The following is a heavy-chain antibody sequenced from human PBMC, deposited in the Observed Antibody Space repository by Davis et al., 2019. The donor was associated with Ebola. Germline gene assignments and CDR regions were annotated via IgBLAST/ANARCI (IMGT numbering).Heavy chain of an antibody. CDR3: TTMDLDY. J-gene: IGHJ4*02. Sequence: GESLKISCAASGFTFSSNWMHWVRQAPGKELVWVSRIRGDGNSAVYADSVKGRFTISRDNAKNTLYLQMSSLRVEDTALYYCTTMDLDYWGQGTLVTVSS. D-gene: IGHD5-24*01. CDR1: GFTFSSNW. V-gene: IGHV3-74*01. CDR2: IRGDGNSA.